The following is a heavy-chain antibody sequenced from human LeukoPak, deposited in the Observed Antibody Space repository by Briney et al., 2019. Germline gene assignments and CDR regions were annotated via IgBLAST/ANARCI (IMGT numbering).Heavy chain of an antibody. CDR2: ISGGTGST. CDR1: GFTFSNYA. J-gene: IGHJ4*02. Sequence: GGSLRLSCAASGFTFSNYAFTWVRQAPGKGLEWVSSISGGTGSTDYADSVKGRFTISRDNSKNTLFVQMDSLRPEDTAIYYCAKLSGTSSWYSHFDCWGQGNLVTVSS. V-gene: IGHV3-23*01. CDR3: AKLSGTSSWYSHFDC. D-gene: IGHD6-13*01.